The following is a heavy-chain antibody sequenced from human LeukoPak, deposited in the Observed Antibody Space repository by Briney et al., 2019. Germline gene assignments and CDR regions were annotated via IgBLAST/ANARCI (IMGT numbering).Heavy chain of an antibody. CDR1: GFTFSSYS. CDR2: VSYSSSTI. CDR3: ARDAHIVRGVNPLDY. J-gene: IGHJ4*02. Sequence: GGSLRLSCAASGFTFSSYSMNWVRQAPGKGLGWISYVSYSSSTIYYADSVKGRFTISRDNARNSLYLQMNSLRDEDTAVYYCARDAHIVRGVNPLDYWGQGTLVTVSS. D-gene: IGHD3-10*01. V-gene: IGHV3-48*02.